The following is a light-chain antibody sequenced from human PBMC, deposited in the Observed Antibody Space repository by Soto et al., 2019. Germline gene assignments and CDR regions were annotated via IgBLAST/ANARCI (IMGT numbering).Light chain of an antibody. CDR1: QTFANY. V-gene: IGKV1-39*01. CDR2: TAS. Sequence: DIQMTQSPSSLAASVGDRVTVTCRASQTFANYLNWYQQKPGKAPKLLIYTASTLQSGVPSRFSGSGSGTEFTLTISSLQPEDSATYYCQQSYSTPYTFGQGTKLEIK. J-gene: IGKJ2*01. CDR3: QQSYSTPYT.